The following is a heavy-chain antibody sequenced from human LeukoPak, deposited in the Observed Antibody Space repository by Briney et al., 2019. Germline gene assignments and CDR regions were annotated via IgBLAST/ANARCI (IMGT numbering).Heavy chain of an antibody. Sequence: SETLSLTCTVSSDSIYSSNYYCGRIRQPPGKGLEWFGSIYYSGSSYYNSSLKSRVTISVDTSKNQYSLKLSSPTAADTAVYYCARAAYCGGDCYLFVYWGQGALVTV. CDR2: IYYSGSS. CDR3: ARAAYCGGDCYLFVY. D-gene: IGHD2-21*02. CDR1: SDSIYSSNYY. J-gene: IGHJ4*02. V-gene: IGHV4-39*02.